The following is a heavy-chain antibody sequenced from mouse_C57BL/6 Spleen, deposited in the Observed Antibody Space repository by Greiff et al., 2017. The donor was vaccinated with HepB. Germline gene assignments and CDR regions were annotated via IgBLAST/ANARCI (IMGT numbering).Heavy chain of an antibody. J-gene: IGHJ4*01. V-gene: IGHV1-85*01. CDR1: GYTFTSYD. Sequence: VQLQQSGPELVKPGASVKLSCKASGYTFTSYDINWVKQRPGQGLEWIGWIYPRDGSTKYNEKFKGKATLTVDTSSSTAYMELHSLTSEDSAVYFCAREALRYHVRGDYAMDYWSQGTSVTVSS. D-gene: IGHD1-1*01. CDR3: AREALRYHVRGDYAMDY. CDR2: IYPRDGST.